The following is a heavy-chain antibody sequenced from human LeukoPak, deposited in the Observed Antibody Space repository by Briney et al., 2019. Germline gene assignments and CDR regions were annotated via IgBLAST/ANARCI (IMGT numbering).Heavy chain of an antibody. V-gene: IGHV4-31*03. D-gene: IGHD3-22*01. CDR1: GGSISSGGYY. J-gene: IGHJ3*02. Sequence: KTSETLSLTCTVSGGSISSGGYYWCWIRQHPGKGLEWIGYIYYSGSTYYNPSLKSRVTISVDTSKNQFSLKLSFVTAADTAVYYCARVTGITMIVVVPNAFDIWGQGTMVTVSS. CDR2: IYYSGST. CDR3: ARVTGITMIVVVPNAFDI.